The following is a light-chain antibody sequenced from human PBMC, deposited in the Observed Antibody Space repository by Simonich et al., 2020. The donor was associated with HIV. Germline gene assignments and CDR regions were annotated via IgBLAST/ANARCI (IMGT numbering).Light chain of an antibody. V-gene: IGKV4-1*01. CDR1: QSVLYSSNNKNY. J-gene: IGKJ2*01. Sequence: DIVMTQSPDSLTMSLGERATINCRSGQSVLYSSNNKNYLACYQQKPGQPPKLLIHWASTRESGVPDRFSGSGSGTDFTLTISSLQAEDVAVYYCQQYYSVPYTFGQGTKLEIK. CDR2: WAS. CDR3: QQYYSVPYT.